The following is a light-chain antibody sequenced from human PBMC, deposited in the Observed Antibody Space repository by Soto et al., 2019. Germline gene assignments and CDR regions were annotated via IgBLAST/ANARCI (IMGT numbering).Light chain of an antibody. CDR1: QSISSE. Sequence: EIVMTQSPATLSVSPGESATLSCRASQSISSELAWYQQKPGQPPWLLIYGASTRATGVPARFTGSGSGSDFTLTISGLQSEDFAVYYCQQGHNWPLTFGQGTRLEI. J-gene: IGKJ2*01. CDR3: QQGHNWPLT. V-gene: IGKV3-15*01. CDR2: GAS.